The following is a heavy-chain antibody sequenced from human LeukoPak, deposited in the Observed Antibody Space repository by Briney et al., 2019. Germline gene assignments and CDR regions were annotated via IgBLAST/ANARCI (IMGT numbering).Heavy chain of an antibody. CDR1: GYRFTSYW. D-gene: IGHD2-15*01. CDR3: ARRGYCSGGSCFSAHFDF. Sequence: GESLKISCKVSGYRFTSYWIGWVRQMPGKGLEWMGIIYPGDSDTRYSPSFQGQVTISADKSISTAYLQWSSLKASDTAMYYCARRGYCSGGSCFSAHFDFWGQGTLVTVSS. CDR2: IYPGDSDT. V-gene: IGHV5-51*01. J-gene: IGHJ4*02.